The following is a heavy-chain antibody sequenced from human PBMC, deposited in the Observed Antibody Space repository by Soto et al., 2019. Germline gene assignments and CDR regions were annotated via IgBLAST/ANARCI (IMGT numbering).Heavy chain of an antibody. J-gene: IGHJ3*02. Sequence: GGSLRLSCAASGFTFSSYDMHWVRQATGKGLEWVSAIGTAGDTYYPGSVKGRFTISRENAKNSLYLQMNSLRAEDTAVYYCARGAVEIKEYEYDRHGGDAFDIWGQGTMVTVSS. CDR3: ARGAVEIKEYEYDRHGGDAFDI. CDR2: IGTAGDT. D-gene: IGHD3-22*01. CDR1: GFTFSSYD. V-gene: IGHV3-13*01.